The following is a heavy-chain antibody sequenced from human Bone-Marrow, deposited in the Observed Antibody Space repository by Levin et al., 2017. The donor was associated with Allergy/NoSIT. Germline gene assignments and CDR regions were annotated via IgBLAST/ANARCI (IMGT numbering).Heavy chain of an antibody. CDR1: GGTFRGYA. D-gene: IGHD3-9*01. J-gene: IGHJ6*04. CDR3: IRNTYDSLTTNVADV. CDR2: IIPAFGTT. Sequence: SVKVSCKASGGTFRGYAVSWVRQAPGQGLEWMGGIIPAFGTTNYAQKFQGRVTIVVDEPTSTAYMELSSLRSEDTALYYCIRNTYDSLTTNVADVWGKGTTVAVSS. V-gene: IGHV1-69*13.